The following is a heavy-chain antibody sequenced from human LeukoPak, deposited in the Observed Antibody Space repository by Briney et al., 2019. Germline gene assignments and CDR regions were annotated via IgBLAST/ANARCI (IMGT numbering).Heavy chain of an antibody. V-gene: IGHV3-21*01. Sequence: GGSLRLSCAASGFTFSSYSMTWVRQAPGKGLEWLSFISGTSNYIYYADSVKGRFTISRDNAKNSLYLQMNSLRAEDTAVYYCARVEAYYDSSGYSAWDYWGQGTLVTVSS. CDR1: GFTFSSYS. CDR3: ARVEAYYDSSGYSAWDY. J-gene: IGHJ4*02. CDR2: ISGTSNYI. D-gene: IGHD3-22*01.